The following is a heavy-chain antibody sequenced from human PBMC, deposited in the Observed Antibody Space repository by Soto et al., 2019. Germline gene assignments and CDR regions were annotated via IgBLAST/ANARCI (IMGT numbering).Heavy chain of an antibody. V-gene: IGHV4-61*08. J-gene: IGHJ6*02. Sequence: PSETLSLTCTVSGGSVSSAGYYWSWIRQPPGKGLEWIGHISYSGSTYYNPSLKSRITISVDTSKNQFSLKLSSVTAADTAVYYCARDRFYSGLDVWGQGTTVTGSS. CDR2: ISYSGST. CDR1: GGSVSSAGYY. CDR3: ARDRFYSGLDV.